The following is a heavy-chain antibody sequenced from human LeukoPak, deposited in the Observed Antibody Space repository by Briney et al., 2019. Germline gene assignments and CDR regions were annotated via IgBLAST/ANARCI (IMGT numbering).Heavy chain of an antibody. Sequence: QPGGSLRLSCVASGFTFSDKWMSWVRQAPGKGPEWVASIKKDGSQKYYVDSVKGRFTISRDNAQNSLYLQMNSLRVEDTAIYSCARDHVQLWLTFDYWGQGTLVTVSS. CDR1: GFTFSDKW. CDR2: IKKDGSQK. CDR3: ARDHVQLWLTFDY. V-gene: IGHV3-7*03. D-gene: IGHD5-18*01. J-gene: IGHJ4*02.